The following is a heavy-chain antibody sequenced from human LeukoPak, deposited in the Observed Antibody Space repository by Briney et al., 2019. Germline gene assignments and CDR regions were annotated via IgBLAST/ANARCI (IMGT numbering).Heavy chain of an antibody. CDR3: AKTPGGGQWLSKTADY. V-gene: IGHV3-23*01. Sequence: GGSLRLSCAASGFTFSSYGMSWVRQAPGKGLEWVSAISGRGGSTYYADSVKGRFTISRDNSKNTLYLQMNSLRAEDTAVYYCAKTPGGGQWLSKTADYWGQGTLVTVSS. CDR1: GFTFSSYG. CDR2: ISGRGGST. D-gene: IGHD6-19*01. J-gene: IGHJ4*02.